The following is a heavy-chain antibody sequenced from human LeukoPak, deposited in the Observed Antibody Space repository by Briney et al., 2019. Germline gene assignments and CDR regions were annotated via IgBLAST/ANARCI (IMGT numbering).Heavy chain of an antibody. CDR2: IYSGGST. CDR3: AREGVGSTALDV. CDR1: GFTVSSNY. Sequence: GGSLRLSCAASGFTVSSNYMSWVRQAPGKGLEWVSVIYSGGSTYYADSVKGRFAISRDNSKNTLYLQMNSLRAEDTAVYYCAREGVGSTALDVWGQGTTVTVSS. J-gene: IGHJ6*02. V-gene: IGHV3-53*01. D-gene: IGHD2-15*01.